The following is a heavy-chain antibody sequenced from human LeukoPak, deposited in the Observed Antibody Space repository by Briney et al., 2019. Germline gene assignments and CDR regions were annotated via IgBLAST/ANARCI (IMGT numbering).Heavy chain of an antibody. CDR1: GFTFSSYG. V-gene: IGHV3-30*18. D-gene: IGHD6-13*01. CDR3: AKDKFLGYSSSWYGEGYFDY. CDR2: ISYDGSNK. J-gene: IGHJ4*02. Sequence: GGSLRLSCAASGFTFSSYGMHWVRQAPGKGLEWVAVISYDGSNKYCADSVKGRFTISRDNSKNTLYLQMNSLRAEDTAVYYCAKDKFLGYSSSWYGEGYFDYWGQGTLVTVSS.